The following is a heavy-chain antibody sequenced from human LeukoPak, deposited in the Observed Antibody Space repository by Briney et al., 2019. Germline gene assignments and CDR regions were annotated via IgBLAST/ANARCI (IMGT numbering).Heavy chain of an antibody. CDR2: IYYSGST. J-gene: IGHJ4*02. CDR3: ARVNIVAASTPYFDY. V-gene: IGHV4-59*01. CDR1: GGSISIYY. D-gene: IGHD5-12*01. Sequence: PSETLSLTCTVSGGSISIYYWSWIRQPPGKGLEWIGYIYYSGSTNYNPSLKSRVTISVDTSKNQFSLKLSSVTAADTAVYYCARVNIVAASTPYFDYWGQGTLVTVSS.